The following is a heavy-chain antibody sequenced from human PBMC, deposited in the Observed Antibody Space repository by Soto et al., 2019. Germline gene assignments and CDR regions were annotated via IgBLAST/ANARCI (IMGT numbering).Heavy chain of an antibody. V-gene: IGHV3-7*01. CDR3: ARTIFEVVTHSSYMDV. D-gene: IGHD3-3*01. CDR2: IKQDGYDL. CDR1: GFTFSSYW. J-gene: IGHJ6*03. Sequence: GGSLRLSCAASGFTFSSYWMSWVRQAPEKGLEWVANIKQDGYDLYFVDSVKGRFTISRDNAKNSLYLHMSSLRAEDTGVYYCARTIFEVVTHSSYMDVWGKGTTVTVSS.